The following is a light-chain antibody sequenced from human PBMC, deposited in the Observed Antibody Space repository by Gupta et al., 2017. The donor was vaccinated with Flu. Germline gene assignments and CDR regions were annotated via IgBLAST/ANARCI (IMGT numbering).Light chain of an antibody. CDR2: AAS. CDR3: RQDDNYPRT. CDR1: QGIRNE. Sequence: IQMTQSPSSLSASVGDKVSITCRASQGIRNELSWYQQKPGRAPKYLIYAASSVSSGVPSRFSGSGYCTDFTLTISSLQPEDVATYYCRQDDNYPRTFGQGTRLEIK. J-gene: IGKJ1*01. V-gene: IGKV1-6*01.